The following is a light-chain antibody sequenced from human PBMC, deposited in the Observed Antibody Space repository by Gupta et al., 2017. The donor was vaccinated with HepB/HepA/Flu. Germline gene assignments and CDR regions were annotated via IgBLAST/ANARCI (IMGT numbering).Light chain of an antibody. Sequence: DIQLTQSPSFLSASVGDRVTITCRASQGISSYLAWYQQKPGKAPKLLIYGASTLQSGVPSRFSGSGSGTEFTLTISSLQPEDFATYYCQQLNSYPGITFGPGTKVEIK. CDR3: QQLNSYPGIT. CDR1: QGISSY. J-gene: IGKJ3*01. CDR2: GAS. V-gene: IGKV1-9*01.